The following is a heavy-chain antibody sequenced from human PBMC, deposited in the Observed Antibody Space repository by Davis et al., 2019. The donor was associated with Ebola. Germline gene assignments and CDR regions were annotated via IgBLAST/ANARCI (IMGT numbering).Heavy chain of an antibody. CDR3: ARESGSYYEAFDY. Sequence: ASVKVSCKASGYTFTSYAMHWVRQAPGQRLEWMGWINAGNGNTKYSQKFQGRVTITADESTSTAYIELSSLRSEDTAVYYCARESGSYYEAFDYWGQGTLVTVSS. J-gene: IGHJ4*02. CDR2: INAGNGNT. CDR1: GYTFTSYA. D-gene: IGHD1-26*01. V-gene: IGHV1-3*01.